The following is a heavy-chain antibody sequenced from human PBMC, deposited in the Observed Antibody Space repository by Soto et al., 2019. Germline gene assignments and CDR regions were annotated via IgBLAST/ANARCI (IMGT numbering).Heavy chain of an antibody. CDR3: TRNRSKFYT. J-gene: IGHJ4*02. CDR2: IKDYGSEN. CDR1: DLTFTPYW. V-gene: IGHV3-7*01. Sequence: GGSLRLLCVASDLTFTPYWMTWVRQAPGKGLEWVANIKDYGSENYYLYFVKGRFTISRDEAENSLYLQMNNPRAADTAVYYCTRNRSKFYTRGQGTPVTVSS.